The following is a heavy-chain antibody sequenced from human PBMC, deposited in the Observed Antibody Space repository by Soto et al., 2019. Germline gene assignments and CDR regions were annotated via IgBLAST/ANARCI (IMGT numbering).Heavy chain of an antibody. CDR1: GFSFSDYY. Sequence: QMQLVQSGGGLVKPGGSLRLSCAASGFSFSDYYMSWIRRAPGKGLEWVSYIGASGSPIYFGDSVKGRFSISRDNTNNSLYLQMNSLRPDDTAVYYCARGTYGMDVWCQGTTVIVSS. D-gene: IGHD3-10*01. CDR3: ARGTYGMDV. CDR2: IGASGSPI. V-gene: IGHV3-11*01. J-gene: IGHJ6*02.